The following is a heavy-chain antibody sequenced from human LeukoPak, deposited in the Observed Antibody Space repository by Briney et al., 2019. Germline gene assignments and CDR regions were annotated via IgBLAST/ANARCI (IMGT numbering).Heavy chain of an antibody. CDR1: GYTFTDYY. D-gene: IGHD6-19*01. CDR2: LNPDTGGA. J-gene: IGHJ4*02. CDR3: ARQASSAWFPDY. V-gene: IGHV1-2*02. Sequence: ASVKVSCKASGYTFTDYYIHWVRQAPGQGFEWIGWLNPDTGGAHYGQKFLGRVTMTRDTSITTAYMELTWLTSDDTAVYHCARQASSAWFPDYWGQGTLVTVSS.